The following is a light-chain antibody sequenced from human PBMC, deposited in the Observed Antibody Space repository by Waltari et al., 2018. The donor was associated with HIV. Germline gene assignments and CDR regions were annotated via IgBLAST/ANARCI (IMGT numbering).Light chain of an antibody. V-gene: IGLV1-47*02. CDR2: SNN. Sequence: QSVLTQSPSTSASPGQRVTFPCSGTSSNLGNNFVSCYQRLPGTAPKLLIFSNNQRPSGVPDRFSGSKSGTSASLAISVLRSEDEAEYFCAVWDGSLSAWLFGGGTKVAVL. CDR1: SSNLGNNF. J-gene: IGLJ3*02. CDR3: AVWDGSLSAWL.